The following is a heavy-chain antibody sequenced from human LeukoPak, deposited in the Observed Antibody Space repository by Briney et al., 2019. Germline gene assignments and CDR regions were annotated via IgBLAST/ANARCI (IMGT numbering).Heavy chain of an antibody. V-gene: IGHV7-4-1*02. Sequence: ASVKVSGKASGYTFTSYAMNWVRQAPGQGLEWMGWINTNTGNPTYAQGFTGRFVFSLDTSVSTAYLQISSLKAEDTAVYYCARELVAAAELSGMDVWGQGTTVTVSS. CDR2: INTNTGNP. CDR3: ARELVAAAELSGMDV. D-gene: IGHD6-13*01. J-gene: IGHJ6*02. CDR1: GYTFTSYA.